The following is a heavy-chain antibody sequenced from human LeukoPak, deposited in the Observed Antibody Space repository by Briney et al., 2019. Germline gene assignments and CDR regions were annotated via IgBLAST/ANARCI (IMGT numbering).Heavy chain of an antibody. CDR3: ARQNDFRLDY. V-gene: IGHV5-51*01. Sequence: GESLRISCKGSGYTFSSYWIGWVRQMPGKGLEWMGIIYPGDSDTRYSPSLQGQVTISVDTSIGTAYLQWSSMKASDTAIYYCARQNDFRLDYWGQGTLVTVSS. CDR2: IYPGDSDT. D-gene: IGHD3-3*01. CDR1: GYTFSSYW. J-gene: IGHJ4*02.